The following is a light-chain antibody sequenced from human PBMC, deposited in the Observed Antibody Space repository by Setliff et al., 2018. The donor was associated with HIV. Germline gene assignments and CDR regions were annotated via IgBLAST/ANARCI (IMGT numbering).Light chain of an antibody. CDR3: CSSAGTYTSFFV. J-gene: IGLJ1*01. V-gene: IGLV2-11*01. CDR1: SSDAGDYNF. Sequence: QSALAQPRSVSGSPGQSVTTACTGTSSDAGDYNFVSWYQLHPGKAPKLIIYDVTKRPSGVPDRFSGSKSANAASLTISGLQAEDEADYYCCSSAGTYTSFFVFGTGTKVTVL. CDR2: DVT.